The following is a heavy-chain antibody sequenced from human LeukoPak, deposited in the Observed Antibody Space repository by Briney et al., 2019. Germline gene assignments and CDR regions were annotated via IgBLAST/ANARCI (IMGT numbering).Heavy chain of an antibody. V-gene: IGHV3-30*02. CDR2: IWYDGSNQ. D-gene: IGHD2-21*02. CDR3: AKDSGDYVIDF. CDR1: GLSFSSYG. J-gene: IGHJ4*02. Sequence: PAGSLRLSCAAAGLSFSSYGMHWVRQAPSKGLEWVAFIWYDGSNQDYADSVKGRFAISRDNSKNTLDLQMNSLRAEDTAVYYCAKDSGDYVIDFWGQGTLATVSS.